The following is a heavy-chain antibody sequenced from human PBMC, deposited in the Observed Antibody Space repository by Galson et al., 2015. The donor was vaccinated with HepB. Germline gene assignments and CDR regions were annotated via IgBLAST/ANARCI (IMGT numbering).Heavy chain of an antibody. J-gene: IGHJ6*04. D-gene: IGHD2-15*01. CDR2: ISSTSSYI. V-gene: IGHV3-21*01. CDR3: AREGWWQPHYYYYYGMDV. Sequence: SLRLSCAAAGFTFSSYSMKWVRQAPGKGLEWVSSISSTSSYIYYADSVKGRFTISRDNAKNSLYLQMNSLRAEDMAVYYCAREGWWQPHYYYYYGMDVWGKGTTVTVSS. CDR1: GFTFSSYS.